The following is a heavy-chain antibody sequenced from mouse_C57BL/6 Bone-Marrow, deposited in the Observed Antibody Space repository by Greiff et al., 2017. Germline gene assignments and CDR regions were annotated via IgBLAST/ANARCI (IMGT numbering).Heavy chain of an antibody. CDR2: IYPSDSET. CDR1: GYTFTSYW. J-gene: IGHJ2*01. D-gene: IGHD1-1*01. V-gene: IGHV1-61*01. CDR3: ARKDAVFYYEGYLDD. Sequence: QVQLQQPGAELVRPGSSVKLSCKASGYTFTSYWMDWVKQRPGQGLEWIGNIYPSDSETHYNQKFKDKATLTVYKSSSTAYMQLSSLTSEDSAVYYGARKDAVFYYEGYLDDGCQGTTLAVAS.